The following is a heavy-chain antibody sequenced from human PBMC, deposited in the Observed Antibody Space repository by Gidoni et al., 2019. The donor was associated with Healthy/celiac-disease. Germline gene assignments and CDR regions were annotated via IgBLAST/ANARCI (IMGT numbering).Heavy chain of an antibody. CDR2: ISWNSGSI. CDR3: AGDSSGDYYYYMDV. CDR1: GFTFDDYA. Sequence: EVQLVESGGGLVQPGRSLRLSCAASGFTFDDYAMHWVRQAPGKGLEWVSGISWNSGSIGYADSVKGRFTISRDNAKNSLYLQMNSLRAEDTALYYCAGDSSGDYYYYMDVWGKGTTVTVSS. J-gene: IGHJ6*03. D-gene: IGHD2-15*01. V-gene: IGHV3-9*01.